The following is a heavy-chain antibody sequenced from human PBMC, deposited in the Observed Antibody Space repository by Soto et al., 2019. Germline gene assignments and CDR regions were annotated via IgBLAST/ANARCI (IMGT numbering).Heavy chain of an antibody. D-gene: IGHD3-22*01. J-gene: IGHJ4*02. V-gene: IGHV4-59*06. CDR3: ARVNMDYYDSSGYSPDY. Sequence: SETLSLTCTVYGGSFSGYYWSWIRQPPGKGLEWIGYIYYSGSTYYNPSLKSRVTISVDTSKNQFSLKLSSVTAADTAVYYCARVNMDYYDSSGYSPDYGGQGTLVTVSS. CDR2: IYYSGST. CDR1: GGSFSGYY.